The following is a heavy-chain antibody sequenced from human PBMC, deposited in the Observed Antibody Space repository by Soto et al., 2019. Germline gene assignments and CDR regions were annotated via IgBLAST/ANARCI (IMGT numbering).Heavy chain of an antibody. V-gene: IGHV3-33*01. D-gene: IGHD3-22*01. CDR1: GFTFSGFG. CDR3: ARDGEGHDSSGKFDY. CDR2: TWVDGSNE. J-gene: IGHJ4*02. Sequence: QVQLVESGGGVVRPGASLRLSCVASGFTFSGFGMNWVRQAPGKGLEWVAITWVDGSNEFYADSVKGRFTISRDNSKNTVYLQMNSLRADDEAIYYCARDGEGHDSSGKFDYWGQGTLVTVSS.